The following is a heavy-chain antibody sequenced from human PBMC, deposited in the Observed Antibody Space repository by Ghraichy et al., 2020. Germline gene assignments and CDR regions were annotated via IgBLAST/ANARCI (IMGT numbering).Heavy chain of an antibody. D-gene: IGHD3-9*01. J-gene: IGHJ4*02. CDR3: AREASGSDWFVDY. CDR1: GFTFSGHS. CDR2: IMNTGSTI. Sequence: GGSLRLSCAASGFTFSGHSMHWVHQAPGKGLEWVSYIMNTGSTIYYGDSVKGRFTISRDNAKNSLYLQMNSLRAEDTAVYYCAREASGSDWFVDYWGRGTLVTVSS. V-gene: IGHV3-48*01.